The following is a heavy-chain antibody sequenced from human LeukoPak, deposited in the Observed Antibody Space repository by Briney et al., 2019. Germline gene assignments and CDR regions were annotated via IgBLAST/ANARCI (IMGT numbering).Heavy chain of an antibody. CDR2: IKQDGSEK. V-gene: IGHV3-7*01. CDR3: AKSANAYYYMDV. J-gene: IGHJ6*03. D-gene: IGHD4/OR15-4a*01. Sequence: GSLRLSCAASGFTFSSYWMSWVRQAPGKGLEWVANIKQDGSEKYYVDSVKGRFTISRDNAKNSLYLQMNSLRAEDTAVYYCAKSANAYYYMDVWGKGTTVTVSS. CDR1: GFTFSSYW.